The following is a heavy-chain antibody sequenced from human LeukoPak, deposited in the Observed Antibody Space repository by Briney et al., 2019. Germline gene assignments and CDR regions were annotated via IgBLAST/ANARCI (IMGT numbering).Heavy chain of an antibody. CDR1: GFTLSSYS. D-gene: IGHD6-13*01. CDR3: TTDPQQLAFYYFDY. CDR2: ISSSSSTI. Sequence: GGSLRLSCAASGFTLSSYSMNLVRQAPGEGLEWVSYISSSSSTIYYADSVKGRFTISRDDSKNTLYLQMNSLKTEDTAVYYCTTDPQQLAFYYFDYWGQGTLVTVSS. J-gene: IGHJ4*02. V-gene: IGHV3-48*01.